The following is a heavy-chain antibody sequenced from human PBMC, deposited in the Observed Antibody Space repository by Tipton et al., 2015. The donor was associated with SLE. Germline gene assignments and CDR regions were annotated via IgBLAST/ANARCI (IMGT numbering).Heavy chain of an antibody. CDR1: GYRFANSW. CDR3: ARQDGSSEFDY. D-gene: IGHD6-13*01. J-gene: IGHJ4*02. Sequence: QLVQSGAEAKKPGDSLKISCSGSGYRFANSWLGWVRHVPGKGLEWMGVIYPGDSDTIYNPSFQGQVTLSVDKSTNTAFLQWASLKASDSGYYYCARQDGSSEFDYWGQGTLVTVSS. V-gene: IGHV5-51*01. CDR2: IYPGDSDT.